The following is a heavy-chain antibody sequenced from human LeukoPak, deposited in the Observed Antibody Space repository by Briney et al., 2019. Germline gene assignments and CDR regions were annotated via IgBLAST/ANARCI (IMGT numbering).Heavy chain of an antibody. D-gene: IGHD3-10*01. V-gene: IGHV3-9*01. CDR2: ISWNSGSI. CDR1: GFTFDDYA. J-gene: IGHJ6*02. CDR3: AKGCGSGSYYNYYYYYGMDV. Sequence: GRSLRLSCAASGFTFDDYAMHWVRQAPGKGLEWVSGISWNSGSIGYADSVKGRFTISRDNAKNSLCLQMNSLRAEDTALYYCAKGCGSGSYYNYYYYYGMDVWGQGTTVTVSS.